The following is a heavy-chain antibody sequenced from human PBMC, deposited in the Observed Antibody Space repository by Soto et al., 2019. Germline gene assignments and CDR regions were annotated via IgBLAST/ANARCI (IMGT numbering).Heavy chain of an antibody. D-gene: IGHD6-13*01. J-gene: IGHJ6*02. CDR2: INAGNGNT. CDR1: GYTFTSYA. V-gene: IGHV1-3*01. CDR3: ARDRSSSWYSYYYGMDD. Sequence: ASVKVSCKASGYTFTSYAMHWVRQAPGQRLEWMGWINAGNGNTKYSQKFQGRVTITRDTSASTAYMELSSLRSEDTAVYYCARDRSSSWYSYYYGMDDWGQGTTVTVSS.